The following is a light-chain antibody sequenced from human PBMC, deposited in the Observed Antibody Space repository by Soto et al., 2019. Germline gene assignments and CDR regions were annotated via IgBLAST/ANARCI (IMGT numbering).Light chain of an antibody. Sequence: QSVLTQPPSASGTPGQRGTSSCSGSRSNIGSYTVNWYQQLPGTAPKLLIYGDSQRPSGVPDRFSGSKSGTSASLAISGLQSEYEAAYYCSSWHGTLTGVVLGGGTKVTVL. J-gene: IGLJ2*01. CDR1: RSNIGSYT. V-gene: IGLV1-44*01. CDR3: SSWHGTLTGVV. CDR2: GDS.